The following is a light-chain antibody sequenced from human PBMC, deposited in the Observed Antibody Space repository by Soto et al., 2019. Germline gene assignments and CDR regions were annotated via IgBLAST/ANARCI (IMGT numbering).Light chain of an antibody. V-gene: IGLV2-8*01. CDR2: EVS. CDR3: SSYARNRDIL. J-gene: IGLJ2*01. CDR1: SSDVGGYHY. Sequence: QSALTQPPSASGSPGQSVTISCTGTSSDVGGYHYVSWYQQHPGKAPKLMIYEVSKRPSGVPDRFSGSKSGNTASLTVSGLQAEDEADYYCSSYARNRDILFGGGTKLTVL.